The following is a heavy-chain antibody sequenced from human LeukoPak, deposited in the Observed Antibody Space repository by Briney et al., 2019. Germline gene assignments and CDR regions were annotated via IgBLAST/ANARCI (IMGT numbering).Heavy chain of an antibody. CDR1: GFTFSNAW. CDR2: IKSKTDGGTT. D-gene: IGHD2-21*02. J-gene: IGHJ3*02. Sequence: PGGSLRLSCAASGFTFSNAWMSWVRQAPGKGLEWVGRIKSKTDGGTTDYAAPVKGRFTISRDDSKNTLYLQMNSLRAEDTALYYCASCGGDCYDAFDIWGQGTMVTVSS. CDR3: ASCGGDCYDAFDI. V-gene: IGHV3-15*01.